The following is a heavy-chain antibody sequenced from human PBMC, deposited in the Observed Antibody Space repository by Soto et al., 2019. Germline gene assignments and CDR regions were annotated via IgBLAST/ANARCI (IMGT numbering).Heavy chain of an antibody. D-gene: IGHD3-16*02. J-gene: IGHJ4*02. CDR2: ISYDGSNK. Sequence: GGSLRLSCAASGFTFSSYGMHWVRQAPGKGLEWVAVISYDGSNKYYADSVKGRFTISRDNSKNTLYLQMDSLRPEDTALYYCARADAWALPGYRFDYWGQGTLVTVSS. V-gene: IGHV3-30*03. CDR3: ARADAWALPGYRFDY. CDR1: GFTFSSYG.